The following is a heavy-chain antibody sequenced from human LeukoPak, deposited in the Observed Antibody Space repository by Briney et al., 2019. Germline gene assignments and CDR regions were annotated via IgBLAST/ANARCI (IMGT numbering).Heavy chain of an antibody. D-gene: IGHD6-6*01. V-gene: IGHV4-39*07. CDR1: GGSISSCSYY. Sequence: KASETLSLTCTVSGGSISSCSYYWGWIRQPPGKGLEWIGSIYYSGSTNYNPSLESRVTISVDTSKNQFSLKLSSVTAADTAVYYCAQLLPGGYWGQGTLVTVSS. CDR3: AQLLPGGY. J-gene: IGHJ4*02. CDR2: IYYSGST.